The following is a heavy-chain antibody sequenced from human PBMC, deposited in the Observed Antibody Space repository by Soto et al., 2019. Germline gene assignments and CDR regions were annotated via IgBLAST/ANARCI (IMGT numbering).Heavy chain of an antibody. CDR2: FYHGGTT. V-gene: IGHV4-38-2*02. Sequence: SESLSLTCTASGYAISWVSYSAWRRQPPGKGPGWIASFYHGGTTSYNPSLKGRFTISVNTSNNQFSLKLTSVTAADTAVYYCARRDQVMSVYSYWMDFWGQGTTVTVYS. J-gene: IGHJ6*02. CDR3: ARRDQVMSVYSYWMDF. CDR1: GYAISWVSY. D-gene: IGHD3-16*01.